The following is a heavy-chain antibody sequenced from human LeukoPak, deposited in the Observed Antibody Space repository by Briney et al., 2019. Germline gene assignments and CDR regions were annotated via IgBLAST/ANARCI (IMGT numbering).Heavy chain of an antibody. Sequence: ASVKVSCEASGYSFTTYDITWVGQAPGQGVEWVGWIITNNGNTSYVQKFQGRLTMTTDMSTRTAYMELRRLRSDDTAVYYCALRITGSNRWYYYYYMGVWGKGTTVTVSS. CDR1: GYSFTTYD. J-gene: IGHJ6*03. V-gene: IGHV1-18*01. CDR2: IITNNGNT. D-gene: IGHD1-7*01. CDR3: ALRITGSNRWYYYYYMGV.